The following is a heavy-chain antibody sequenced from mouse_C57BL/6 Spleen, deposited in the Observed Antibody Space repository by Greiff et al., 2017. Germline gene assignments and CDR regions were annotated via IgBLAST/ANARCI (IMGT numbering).Heavy chain of an antibody. Sequence: QVQLQQPGAELVRPGSSVKLSCKASGYTFTSYWMHWVKQRPIQGLEWIGNIDPTDSETHYNQKFKDKATLTVDKSSSTAYMQLSSLTSEDSAVYYGARSGTQPAFAYWGQGTLVTVSA. CDR1: GYTFTSYW. V-gene: IGHV1-52*01. CDR2: IDPTDSET. J-gene: IGHJ3*01. CDR3: ARSGTQPAFAY. D-gene: IGHD3-1*01.